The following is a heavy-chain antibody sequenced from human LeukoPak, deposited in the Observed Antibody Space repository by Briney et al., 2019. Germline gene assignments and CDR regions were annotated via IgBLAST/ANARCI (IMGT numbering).Heavy chain of an antibody. V-gene: IGHV3-7*01. CDR2: IKQDGSEK. Sequence: PGGSLRLSCAASGFTYRSYGMHWVRQAPGKGLEWVANIKQDGSEKYYVDSVKGRFTISRDNAKNSLYLQMNSLRAEDTAVYYCAREGSSGWYEFDYWGQGTLVTVSS. D-gene: IGHD6-19*01. CDR1: GFTYRSYG. CDR3: AREGSSGWYEFDY. J-gene: IGHJ4*02.